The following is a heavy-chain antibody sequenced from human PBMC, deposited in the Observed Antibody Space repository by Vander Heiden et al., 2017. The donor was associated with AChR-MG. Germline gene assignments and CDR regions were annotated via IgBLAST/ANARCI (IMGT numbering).Heavy chain of an antibody. V-gene: IGHV4-34*01. CDR1: GGSFSGYY. J-gene: IGHJ5*02. CDR2: INHSGST. CDR3: ARYPKSAGYCSSTSCYSNWFDP. Sequence: QVQLQQWGAGLLKPSETLSLTCAVYGGSFSGYYCSWIRQPPGKGLEWVGEINHSGSTNYNPSLKSRVTISVDTSKNQFSLKLSSVTAADTAVYYCARYPKSAGYCSSTSCYSNWFDPWGQGTLVTVSS. D-gene: IGHD2-2*01.